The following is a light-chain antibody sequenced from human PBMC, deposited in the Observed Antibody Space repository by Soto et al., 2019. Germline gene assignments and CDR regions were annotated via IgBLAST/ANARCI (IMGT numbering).Light chain of an antibody. CDR1: SSDVGGYNF. V-gene: IGLV2-23*01. CDR2: EGS. CDR3: CSYAGSSTPSEV. Sequence: QSALTQPASVSGSPGQSITISCTGTSSDVGGYNFVSWYQQHPGKAPKLMIYEGSKRPSGVSNRFSGSKSGNTASLTISGLQVEDEADYYCCSYAGSSTPSEVFGTGTKVTVL. J-gene: IGLJ1*01.